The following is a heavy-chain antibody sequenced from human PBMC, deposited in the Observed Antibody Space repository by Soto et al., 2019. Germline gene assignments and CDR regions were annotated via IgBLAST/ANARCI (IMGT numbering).Heavy chain of an antibody. CDR3: AKNGYEYSTSSPWFDP. CDR2: ISSSGDDT. V-gene: IGHV3-23*01. Sequence: GGSLRLSCAASGFTFSNYAMNWVRQAPGKGLEWVSSISSSGDDTYYPDSVKGRFTISRDNSRNTLYLQMNSLRAEDTAIYYCAKNGYEYSTSSPWFDPWGQGTLVTVSS. D-gene: IGHD6-6*01. J-gene: IGHJ5*02. CDR1: GFTFSNYA.